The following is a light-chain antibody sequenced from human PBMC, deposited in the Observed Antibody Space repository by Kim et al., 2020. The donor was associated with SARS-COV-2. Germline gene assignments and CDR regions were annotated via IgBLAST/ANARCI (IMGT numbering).Light chain of an antibody. V-gene: IGKV1-33*01. CDR1: QDISNH. CDR2: DAS. CDR3: QQFDNLPLT. Sequence: DIQMTQSPSSLSASVGDRVTITCQASQDISNHLNWYQQKPGKAPQLLMYDASNLATGVPSRFSGSGSETDVTFTISSLQPEDIATYYCQQFDNLPLTFGGGTKVDIK. J-gene: IGKJ4*01.